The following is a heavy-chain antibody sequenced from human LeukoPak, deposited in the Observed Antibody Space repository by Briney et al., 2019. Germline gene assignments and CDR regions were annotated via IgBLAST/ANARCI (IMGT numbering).Heavy chain of an antibody. D-gene: IGHD4-17*01. V-gene: IGHV4-59*01. Sequence: SETLSLTCTVPGGSISSYYWSWIRQPPGKGLEWIGYIYYSGSTNYNPSLKSRVTISVDTSKNQFSLKLSSVTAADTAVYYCARFLTTVTTVGIANYFDYWGQGTLVTVSS. CDR2: IYYSGST. J-gene: IGHJ4*02. CDR1: GGSISSYY. CDR3: ARFLTTVTTVGIANYFDY.